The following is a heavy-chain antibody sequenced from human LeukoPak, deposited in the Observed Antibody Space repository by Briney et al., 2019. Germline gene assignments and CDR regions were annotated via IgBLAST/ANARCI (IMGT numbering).Heavy chain of an antibody. D-gene: IGHD6-19*01. J-gene: IGHJ4*02. CDR1: GGTFNSYA. V-gene: IGHV1-46*02. CDR2: INPSGGST. CDR3: ARDSSGWYKLDY. Sequence: ASVKVSCKASGGTFNSYAINWVRQAPGQGLEWMGIINPSGGSTSYAQKFQGRVTMTRDTSTSTVYMELSSLRSEDTAVYYCARDSSGWYKLDYWGQGTLVTVSS.